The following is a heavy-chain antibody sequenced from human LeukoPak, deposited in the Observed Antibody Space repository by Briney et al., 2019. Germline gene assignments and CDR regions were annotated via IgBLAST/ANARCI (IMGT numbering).Heavy chain of an antibody. CDR2: ISGSGGST. Sequence: GGSLRLSCAASGFTFSSYAMSWVRQAPGKGLEWVSAISGSGGSTYYADSVKGRFTISRDNSKNTLYLQMNSLRAEDTAVYYCAKDRGIVVPAAMGAFDYWGQGTLVTVSS. CDR1: GFTFSSYA. V-gene: IGHV3-23*01. CDR3: AKDRGIVVPAAMGAFDY. J-gene: IGHJ4*02. D-gene: IGHD2-2*01.